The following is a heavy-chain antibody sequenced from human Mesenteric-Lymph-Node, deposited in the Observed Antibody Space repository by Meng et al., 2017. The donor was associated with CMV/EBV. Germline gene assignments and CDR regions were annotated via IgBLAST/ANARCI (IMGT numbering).Heavy chain of an antibody. J-gene: IGHJ4*02. CDR3: AHKAGTVFNY. CDR2: IYWDEDK. V-gene: IGHV2-5*02. D-gene: IGHD1-1*01. Sequence: LTCTFSGLSLSTSGVGVGWIRQPPGKALEWLALIYWDEDKHYSPSLKSRLTITKDTSKNQVVLTMTNMYPVDTATYYCAHKAGTVFNYWGQGALVTVSS. CDR1: GLSLSTSGVG.